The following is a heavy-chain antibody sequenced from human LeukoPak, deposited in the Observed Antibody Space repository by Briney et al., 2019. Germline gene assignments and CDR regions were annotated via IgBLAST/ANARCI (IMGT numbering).Heavy chain of an antibody. CDR1: GGSISSSSYY. J-gene: IGHJ4*02. V-gene: IGHV4-39*01. D-gene: IGHD6-6*01. CDR3: ARNSALIAASPDFDY. Sequence: PSETLSLTCTVSGGSISSSSYYWGWIRQPPGKGLEWIGSIYYSGSTYYNPSLKSRVTISVDTSKNQFSLKLSSVTAADTAVYYWARNSALIAASPDFDYGGQGTLVTVSS. CDR2: IYYSGST.